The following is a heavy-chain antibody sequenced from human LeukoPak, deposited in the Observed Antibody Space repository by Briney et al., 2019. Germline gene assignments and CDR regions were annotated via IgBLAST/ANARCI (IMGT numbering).Heavy chain of an antibody. J-gene: IGHJ4*02. V-gene: IGHV3-21*01. D-gene: IGHD1-26*01. CDR1: GFTFSSYS. CDR3: ARGRSGSYLHYFGY. Sequence: GGSLRLSCAASGFTFSSYSMNWVRQAPGKGLEWVSSISSSSSYIYYADSVKGRFIISRDNAKNSLYLQMNSLRAEDTAVYYCARGRSGSYLHYFGYWGQGTLVTVSS. CDR2: ISSSSSYI.